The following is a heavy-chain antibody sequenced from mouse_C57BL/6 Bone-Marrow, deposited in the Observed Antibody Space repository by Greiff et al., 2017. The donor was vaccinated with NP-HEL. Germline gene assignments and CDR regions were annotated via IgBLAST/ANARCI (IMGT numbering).Heavy chain of an antibody. CDR1: GYTFTSYW. CDR2: IYPGSGST. CDR3: ARKGTGTGYYFDY. J-gene: IGHJ2*01. D-gene: IGHD4-1*01. V-gene: IGHV1-55*01. Sequence: QVHVKQPGAELVKPGASVKMSCKASGYTFTSYWITWVKQRPGQGLEWIGDIYPGSGSTNYNEKFKSKATLTVDTSSSTAYMQLSSLTSEDSAVYYCARKGTGTGYYFDYWGQGTTLTVSS.